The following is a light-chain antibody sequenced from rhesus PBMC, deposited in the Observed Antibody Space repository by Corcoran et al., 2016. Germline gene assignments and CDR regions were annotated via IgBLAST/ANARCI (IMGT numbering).Light chain of an antibody. Sequence: DIQMTQSPSSVSASVGDRVTITCRASQVISTYLAWYQQKPGKAPKLLLYYATALQTGVPSRFSGSGSGTDFTLIISSLQPEEFATYYCQQYNSFPYSFGQGTKVEIK. CDR1: QVISTY. V-gene: IGKV1-25*01. CDR2: YAT. J-gene: IGKJ2*01. CDR3: QQYNSFPYS.